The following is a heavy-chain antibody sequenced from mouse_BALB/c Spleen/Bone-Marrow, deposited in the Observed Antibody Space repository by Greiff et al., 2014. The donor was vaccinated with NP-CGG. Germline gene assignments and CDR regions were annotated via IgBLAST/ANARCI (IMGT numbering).Heavy chain of an antibody. CDR3: ARNYGSSLYY. CDR1: GFNIEDSY. CDR2: IDPANGNT. Sequence: VQLQQSGAEIVKPGASVKSSCTTSGFNIEDSYIYWMKQRPEQGLEWIGRIDPANGNTKYDPKFQGKATITVDTSSATAYLQLSSLTSEDTAVYYCARNYGSSLYYWGQGTTLTVSS. V-gene: IGHV14-3*02. J-gene: IGHJ2*01. D-gene: IGHD1-1*01.